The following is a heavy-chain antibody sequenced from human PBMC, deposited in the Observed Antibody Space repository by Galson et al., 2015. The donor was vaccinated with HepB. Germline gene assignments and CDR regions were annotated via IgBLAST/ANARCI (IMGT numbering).Heavy chain of an antibody. CDR1: GYTFTAYY. V-gene: IGHV1-2*02. CDR3: GRVRLPSITMVMNRGWVDP. Sequence: QSGAEVKKPGASVKVSCKASGYTFTAYYMYWVRQAPGQGLEWMGWINPSSGGTKYAQKFQGRVAMTRDTSIGTAYMELSSLTSDDTALYYCGRVRLPSITMVMNRGWVDPWGQGTLVTVSS. J-gene: IGHJ5*02. CDR2: INPSSGGT. D-gene: IGHD3-10*01.